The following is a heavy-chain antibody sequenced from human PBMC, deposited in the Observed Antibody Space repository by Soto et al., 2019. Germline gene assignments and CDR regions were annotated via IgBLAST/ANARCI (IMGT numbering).Heavy chain of an antibody. CDR2: INHSGST. CDR3: ARGPFPDSSWYNDY. Sequence: SETLSLTCAVYGGSFSGYYWSWIRQPPGKGLEWIGEINHSGSTNYNPSLKSRVTISVDTSKNQFSLKLSSVTAADTAVYYCARGPFPDSSWYNDYWGQGTLVTVSS. V-gene: IGHV4-34*01. CDR1: GGSFSGYY. D-gene: IGHD6-13*01. J-gene: IGHJ4*02.